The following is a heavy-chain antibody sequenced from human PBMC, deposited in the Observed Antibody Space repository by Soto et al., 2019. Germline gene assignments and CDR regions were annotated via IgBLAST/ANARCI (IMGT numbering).Heavy chain of an antibody. Sequence: QVQLVQSGAEVKKPGASVKVSCKASGYTFTSYGISWVRQATGQGLEWTGLISAYNGNTNYAQKLQGRVTITTDTTTSTAYMELRSPRSDDTAVYYCATSTGDYGISWGQGTLVTVSS. CDR1: GYTFTSYG. CDR2: ISAYNGNT. V-gene: IGHV1-18*01. J-gene: IGHJ5*02. D-gene: IGHD4-17*01. CDR3: ATSTGDYGIS.